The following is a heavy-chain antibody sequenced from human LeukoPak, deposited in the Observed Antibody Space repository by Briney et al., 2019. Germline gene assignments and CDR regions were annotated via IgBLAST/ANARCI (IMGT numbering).Heavy chain of an antibody. D-gene: IGHD6-19*01. CDR3: ARVEAVAGLNYYYYYMDV. V-gene: IGHV1-2*02. Sequence: PGRSLRLSCAASGFTFSSYVMHWVRQAPGQGLEWMGWIKPNSGDTNYAQKFQGRVTMTRDTSISTVYMELSSLRSEDTAVYYCARVEAVAGLNYYYYYMDVWGKGTTVTVSS. CDR2: IKPNSGDT. J-gene: IGHJ6*03. CDR1: GFTFSSYV.